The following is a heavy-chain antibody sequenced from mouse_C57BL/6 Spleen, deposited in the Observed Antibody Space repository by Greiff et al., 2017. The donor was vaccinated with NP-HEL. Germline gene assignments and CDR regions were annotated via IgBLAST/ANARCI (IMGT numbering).Heavy chain of an antibody. CDR1: GFTFSDAW. V-gene: IGHV6-6*01. Sequence: DVQLQESGGGLVQPGGSMKLSCAASGFTFSDAWMDWVRQSPEKGLEWVAEIRNKANNPATYYAESVKGRFTISRNYSKSSVYLQMNSLRAEDTGIYYCTRPLRRGFAYWGQGTLVTVSA. CDR3: TRPLRRGFAY. D-gene: IGHD2-12*01. CDR2: IRNKANNPAT. J-gene: IGHJ3*01.